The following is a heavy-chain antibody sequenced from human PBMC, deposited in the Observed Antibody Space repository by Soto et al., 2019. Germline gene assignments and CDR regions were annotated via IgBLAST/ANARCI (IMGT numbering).Heavy chain of an antibody. J-gene: IGHJ4*02. CDR3: ARKRGVAGYFDY. D-gene: IGHD6-19*01. V-gene: IGHV4-34*01. Sequence: QVQLQQWGAGLLKPSETLSLTCAVYGGSFSGYDWSWIRQPPGKGLEWIGEINHSGSTNYNPSLKSRVTISVDTSKNQFSLKLSSVTAADTAAYYCARKRGVAGYFDYWGQGTLVTVSS. CDR2: INHSGST. CDR1: GGSFSGYD.